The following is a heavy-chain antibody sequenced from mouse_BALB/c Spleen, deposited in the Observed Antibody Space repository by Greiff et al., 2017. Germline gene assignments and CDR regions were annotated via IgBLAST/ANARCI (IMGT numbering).Heavy chain of an antibody. CDR2: IDPANGNT. D-gene: IGHD3-1*01. J-gene: IGHJ3*01. CDR1: GFNIKDTY. CDR3: ARGSGYAWFAY. V-gene: IGHV14-3*02. Sequence: EVQLQQSGAELVKPGASVKLSCTASGFNIKDTYMHWVKQRPEQGLEWIGRIDPANGNTKYDPKFQGKATITADTSSNTAYLQRSSLTSEDTAVYYCARGSGYAWFAYWGQGTLVTVSA.